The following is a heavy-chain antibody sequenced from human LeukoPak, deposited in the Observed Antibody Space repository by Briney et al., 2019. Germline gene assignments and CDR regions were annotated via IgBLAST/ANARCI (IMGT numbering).Heavy chain of an antibody. CDR1: GFTFSSYA. V-gene: IGHV3-23*01. J-gene: IGHJ3*02. CDR2: ISGSGGST. Sequence: PGGSLRLSCAASGFTFSSYAMSWVRQAPGKGLEWVSAISGSGGSTYYADSVKGWFTISRDNSKNTLYLQMNSLRAEDTAVYYCARDFGHYDSSGYYLRAFDIWGQGTMVTVSS. D-gene: IGHD3-22*01. CDR3: ARDFGHYDSSGYYLRAFDI.